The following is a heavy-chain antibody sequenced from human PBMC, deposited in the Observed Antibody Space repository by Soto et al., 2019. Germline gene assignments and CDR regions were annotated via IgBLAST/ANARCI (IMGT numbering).Heavy chain of an antibody. D-gene: IGHD2-2*01. J-gene: IGHJ4*02. Sequence: GGSLRLSCAASGFTSSSYSMNWVRQAPGKGLEWVSYISSGSSTIYYADSVKGRFTISRDNAKNSLYLQMNSLRAEDTAVYYCARVYCSSTSCYVKGRSYFDYWGQGTLVTVSS. CDR1: GFTSSSYS. CDR2: ISSGSSTI. CDR3: ARVYCSSTSCYVKGRSYFDY. V-gene: IGHV3-48*01.